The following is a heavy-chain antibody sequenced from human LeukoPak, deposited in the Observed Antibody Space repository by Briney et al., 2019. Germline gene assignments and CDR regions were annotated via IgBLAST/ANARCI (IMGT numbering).Heavy chain of an antibody. CDR1: GFTFDDYA. V-gene: IGHV3-9*01. CDR3: ASQESIAARPFDY. J-gene: IGHJ4*02. D-gene: IGHD6-6*01. CDR2: ISWSNGSI. Sequence: PGRSLRLPCAASGFTFDDYAMHWVRQAPGKGLEWVSGISWSNGSIGYADSVKGRFTISRDNAKNSLYLQMNSLRAEDTALYYCASQESIAARPFDYWGQGTLVTVSS.